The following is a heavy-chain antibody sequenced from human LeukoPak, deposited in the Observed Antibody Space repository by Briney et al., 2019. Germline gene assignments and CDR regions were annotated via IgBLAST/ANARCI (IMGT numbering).Heavy chain of an antibody. V-gene: IGHV4-4*02. CDR1: GGSISSSNW. J-gene: IGHJ5*02. D-gene: IGHD2-15*01. Sequence: SETLSLTCAVSGGSISSSNWWSWVRQSPGKGLEWIGEIYHTGSTNYNPSLKSRVTISVDKSKNQFSLKLSSVTAADTAVYYCARKYCSAAGCYEDPWGQGTLVTVSS. CDR2: IYHTGST. CDR3: ARKYCSAAGCYEDP.